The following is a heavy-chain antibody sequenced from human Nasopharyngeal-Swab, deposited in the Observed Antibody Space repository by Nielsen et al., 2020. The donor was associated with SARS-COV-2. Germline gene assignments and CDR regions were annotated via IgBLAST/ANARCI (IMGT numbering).Heavy chain of an antibody. V-gene: IGHV3-30-3*01. CDR2: ISYDGSNK. D-gene: IGHD3-9*01. CDR3: ARDGVAFCDILPSSGWFDP. J-gene: IGHJ5*02. Sequence: VSQAPPKGVEWGAAISYDGSNKYYADSVKGRFTISRDNSKNTLYLQMNSLRAEDTAVYYCARDGVAFCDILPSSGWFDPWGQGTLVTVSS.